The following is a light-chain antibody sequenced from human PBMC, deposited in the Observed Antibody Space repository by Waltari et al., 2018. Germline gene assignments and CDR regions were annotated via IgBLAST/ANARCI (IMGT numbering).Light chain of an antibody. CDR1: TSDVGDYNY. CDR3: CSFAGTYYV. CDR2: YVT. J-gene: IGLJ1*01. V-gene: IGLV2-11*01. Sequence: QPALTQPRSVSGSPGQSVALSCTRTTSDVGDYNYVSWYQQDPGKAPKVMIYYVTKRPSGVPDRFSGPKSGNTAALTISGLQAEDEADYYCCSFAGTYYVFGTGTKVTVL.